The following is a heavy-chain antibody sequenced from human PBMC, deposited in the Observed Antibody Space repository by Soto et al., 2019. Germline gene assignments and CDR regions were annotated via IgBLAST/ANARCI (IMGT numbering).Heavy chain of an antibody. Sequence: QVQLVESGGGVVQPGGSLRLSCEASGFTFNSYTMHWVRQAPGKGLEWVAVISYDGSNKYYAESVKGRFTISRDNSKNTMYVQMNSLRVEDTAVYYCARDPPWIRRFDYWGQGTLVTVCS. CDR3: ARDPPWIRRFDY. D-gene: IGHD5-12*01. V-gene: IGHV3-30-3*01. J-gene: IGHJ4*02. CDR2: ISYDGSNK. CDR1: GFTFNSYT.